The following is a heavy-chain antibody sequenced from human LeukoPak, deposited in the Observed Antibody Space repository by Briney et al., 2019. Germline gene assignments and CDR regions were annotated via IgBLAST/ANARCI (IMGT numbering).Heavy chain of an antibody. J-gene: IGHJ4*02. CDR3: ARGRDYGHTNYFDY. D-gene: IGHD4/OR15-4a*01. CDR1: GGSFSGYY. Sequence: PSETLSLTCAVDGGSFSGYYWSLIRQPPGKGLEWIGEINHSGSTNYNPSLKSRVTISVDTSKNQFSLKLSSVTAADTAVYYCARGRDYGHTNYFDYWGQGTLVTVSS. CDR2: INHSGST. V-gene: IGHV4-34*01.